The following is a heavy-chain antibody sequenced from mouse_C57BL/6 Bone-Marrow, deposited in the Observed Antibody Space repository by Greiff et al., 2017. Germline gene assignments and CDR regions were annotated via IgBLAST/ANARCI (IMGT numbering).Heavy chain of an antibody. D-gene: IGHD1-1*01. CDR3: ARRSPITTVEPMDY. CDR1: GYTFTSYG. Sequence: VQLVESGAELARPGASVKLSCKASGYTFTSYGISWVKQRTGQGLEWIGEIYPRSGNTYYNEKFKGKATPTADKSSSTAYMELRSLTSEDSAVYFWARRSPITTVEPMDYWGQGTSVTVSS. CDR2: IYPRSGNT. J-gene: IGHJ4*01. V-gene: IGHV1-81*01.